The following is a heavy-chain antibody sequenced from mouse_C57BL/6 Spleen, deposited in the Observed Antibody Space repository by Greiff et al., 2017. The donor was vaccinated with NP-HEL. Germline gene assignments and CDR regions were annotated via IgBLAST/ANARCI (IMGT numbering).Heavy chain of an antibody. CDR3: AGEGPSWFAY. J-gene: IGHJ3*01. CDR1: GYTFTSYW. CDR2: IHPNSGST. V-gene: IGHV1-64*01. Sequence: QVQLQQSGAELVKPGASVKLSCKASGYTFTSYWMHWVKQRPGQGLEWIGMIHPNSGSTNYNEKFKSKATLTVDKSSSTAYMQLSSLTSEDSAVYYCAGEGPSWFAYWGQGTLVTVSA.